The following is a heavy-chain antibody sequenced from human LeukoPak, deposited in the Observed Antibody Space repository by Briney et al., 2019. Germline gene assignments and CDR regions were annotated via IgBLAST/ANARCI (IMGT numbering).Heavy chain of an antibody. CDR3: ARDPALYCTGGSCREYYFDY. V-gene: IGHV3-30*04. CDR2: IGSDGTKQ. D-gene: IGHD2-15*01. J-gene: IGHJ4*02. CDR1: GFIFSDHA. Sequence: GGSLRLSCVASGFIFSDHAFHWVRQPPDKGLEWGALIGSDGTKQYYADSVKGRFTVSRDNAKSTLYLQMNSLRGEDTAVYYCARDPALYCTGGSCREYYFDYWGQGALVTVSS.